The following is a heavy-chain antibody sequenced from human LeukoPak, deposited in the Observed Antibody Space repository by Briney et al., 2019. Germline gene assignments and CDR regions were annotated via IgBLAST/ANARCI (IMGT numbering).Heavy chain of an antibody. Sequence: ASVKVSCKASGYTFTSYGISWVRQAPGQGLEWMGWISAYNGNTNYAQKLQGRVTMTTDTSTSTAYMELRSLRSDETAVYYCARARLGLTGDGYTADNWFDPWGQGTLVTVSS. V-gene: IGHV1-18*01. CDR3: ARARLGLTGDGYTADNWFDP. D-gene: IGHD5-24*01. J-gene: IGHJ5*02. CDR2: ISAYNGNT. CDR1: GYTFTSYG.